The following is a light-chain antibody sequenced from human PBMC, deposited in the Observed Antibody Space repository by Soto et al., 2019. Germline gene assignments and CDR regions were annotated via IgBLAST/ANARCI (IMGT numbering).Light chain of an antibody. CDR2: QDS. CDR1: KLGNKY. Sequence: SSELTQPPSVSVSPGQTASITCSGDKLGNKYACWYQQKPGQSPVLVMYQDSKRPSGIPERFSGSNSGNTATLTISGTQAMDEADYYCQAWDSSTGVVFGGGTKLTVL. J-gene: IGLJ2*01. CDR3: QAWDSSTGVV. V-gene: IGLV3-1*01.